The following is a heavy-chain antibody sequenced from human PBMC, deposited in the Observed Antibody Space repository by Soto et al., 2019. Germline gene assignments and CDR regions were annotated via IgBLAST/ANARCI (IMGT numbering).Heavy chain of an antibody. CDR2: IYYSGSSGST. J-gene: IGHJ4*02. CDR3: ARGDMIDDYGDRFDY. V-gene: IGHV4-59*01. D-gene: IGHD4-17*01. CDR1: GGSISTYY. Sequence: SETLSLTCTVSGGSISTYYWSWIRQPPGKGLKRIGYIYYSGSSGSTNYNPSLKSRVTISVDTSKNQFSLKLNSVTAADTAVYYCARGDMIDDYGDRFDYWGQGTLVTVSS.